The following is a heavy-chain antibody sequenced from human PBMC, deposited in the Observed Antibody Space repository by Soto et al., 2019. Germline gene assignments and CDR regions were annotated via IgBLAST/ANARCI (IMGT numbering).Heavy chain of an antibody. V-gene: IGHV3-23*01. D-gene: IGHD2-15*01. CDR1: GFTFSSYA. CDR2: VSIGGST. Sequence: PGGSLRLSCAASGFTFSSYAMGWVRQGPGKGLEWVAVVSIGGSTHYADSVRCRFTISRDNSKHTLSLQMNSLTAEDTAVYFCAKRRGAGGHFDYWGQGALVTVSS. CDR3: AKRRGAGGHFDY. J-gene: IGHJ4*02.